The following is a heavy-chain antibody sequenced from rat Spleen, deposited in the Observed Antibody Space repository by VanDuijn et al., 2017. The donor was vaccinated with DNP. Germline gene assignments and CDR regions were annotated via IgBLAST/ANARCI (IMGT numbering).Heavy chain of an antibody. J-gene: IGHJ2*01. CDR3: TRGVYYGSSWAFDY. CDR1: GFIFSDYN. D-gene: IGHD1-6*01. CDR2: IIYDGSRT. Sequence: EVQLVESGGGLVQPGRSLKLSCAASGFIFSDYNMAWVRQAPKKGLEWVATIIYDGSRTYYRDSVKGRFTISRDTAKSSLYLQMNSLKSEDTATYYCTRGVYYGSSWAFDYWGHGVMVTVSS. V-gene: IGHV5S10*01.